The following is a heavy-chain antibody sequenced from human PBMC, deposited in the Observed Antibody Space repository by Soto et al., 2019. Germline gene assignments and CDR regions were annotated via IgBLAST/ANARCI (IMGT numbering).Heavy chain of an antibody. J-gene: IGHJ6*02. V-gene: IGHV5-51*01. D-gene: IGHD4-17*01. CDR3: ARRSAVTTFYFYGMDV. CDR2: IYPIDSDT. Sequence: GESLKISCKVSGDSFNSNWIAWVRQRPGRGLEWMGIIYPIDSDTRYSPSFQGQVTISVDRSVNSAFLQWRSLKASDTATYYCARRSAVTTFYFYGMDVWRQGTTVTVSS. CDR1: GDSFNSNW.